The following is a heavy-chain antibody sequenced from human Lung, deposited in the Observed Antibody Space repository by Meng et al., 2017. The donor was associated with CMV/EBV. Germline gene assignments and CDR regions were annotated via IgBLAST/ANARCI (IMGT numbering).Heavy chain of an antibody. D-gene: IGHD6-13*01. CDR2: ISASGNT. J-gene: IGHJ5*02. CDR3: ARDFGSSWYPNWFDP. V-gene: IGHV4-4*07. Sequence: QGQLQESGPGLVKPSETLSLTCTVSGDSITSYYWSWIRQPAGKGLEWIGRISASGNTRYNPSLKSRVTMSVDTSKNQFSLKLSSVTAADTAVYYRARDFGSSWYPNWFDPWGQGTLVTVSS. CDR1: GDSITSYY.